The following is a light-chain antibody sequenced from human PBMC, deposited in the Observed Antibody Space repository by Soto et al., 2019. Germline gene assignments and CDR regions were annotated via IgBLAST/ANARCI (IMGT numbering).Light chain of an antibody. CDR1: QSISSN. Sequence: EMVITQSPATLSCSAVERATLSCRASQSISSNLAWYQQKPGQAPRLLIYGASSRATGIPARFSGSGSGTEFTLTIGSLQSEDFGLYYCQQYNDWWTFGQGTKVDI. V-gene: IGKV3-15*01. CDR2: GAS. CDR3: QQYNDWWT. J-gene: IGKJ1*01.